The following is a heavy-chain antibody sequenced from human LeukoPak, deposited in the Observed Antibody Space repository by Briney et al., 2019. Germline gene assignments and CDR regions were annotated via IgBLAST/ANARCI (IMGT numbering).Heavy chain of an antibody. D-gene: IGHD4-17*01. Sequence: GGSLRPSCAASGFTFSSYWMSWVRQAPGKGLEWVANIKQGGSEKYYVDSVKGRFTISRDNAKNSLYLQMNSLRAEDTAVYYCARTQHDYGDYRNWFDPWGQGTLVTVSS. V-gene: IGHV3-7*01. CDR1: GFTFSSYW. CDR3: ARTQHDYGDYRNWFDP. CDR2: IKQGGSEK. J-gene: IGHJ5*02.